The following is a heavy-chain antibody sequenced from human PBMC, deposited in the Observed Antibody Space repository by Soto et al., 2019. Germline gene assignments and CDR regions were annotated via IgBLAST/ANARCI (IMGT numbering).Heavy chain of an antibody. CDR1: GFTFSSYA. V-gene: IGHV3-30*03. Sequence: QVQLVASGGGVVQPGKSLRLSCAASGFTFSSYAMHWARQAPGKGLEWVTVISIRGGDEYYAESVRGRFTISRADSKNTLYLQMDSLRVEDTAVYYCARGTIVARQHLDYWGQGTLVTVSS. J-gene: IGHJ4*02. CDR2: ISIRGGDE. D-gene: IGHD6-6*01. CDR3: ARGTIVARQHLDY.